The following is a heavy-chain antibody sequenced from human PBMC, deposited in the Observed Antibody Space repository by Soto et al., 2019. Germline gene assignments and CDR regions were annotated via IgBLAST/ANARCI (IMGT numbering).Heavy chain of an antibody. J-gene: IGHJ6*02. CDR2: IIPIFGTA. CDR3: ARLVVVPESGYYYYYGMDV. CDR1: VGTFSSYA. V-gene: IGHV1-69*13. Sequence: SVKVSCKASVGTFSSYAISWVRQAPGQGLEWMGGIIPIFGTANYAQKFQGRVTITADESTSTAYMELSSLRSEDTAVYYCARLVVVPESGYYYYYGMDVWGQGPTVTVSS. D-gene: IGHD2-2*01.